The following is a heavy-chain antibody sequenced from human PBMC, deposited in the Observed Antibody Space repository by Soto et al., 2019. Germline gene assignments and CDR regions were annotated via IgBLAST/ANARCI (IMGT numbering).Heavy chain of an antibody. J-gene: IGHJ4*02. CDR3: AGCTLPFGY. V-gene: IGHV4-39*01. CDR2: IHYSGTT. Sequence: QLQLQESGPGLVKPSETLSLTCAVSGDSINSSTYYWAWIRQPPGKGLEWIGTIHYSGTTYYNPSXXSRVSLSVDTSEKKFSLKLSPVTASDTAVYYCAGCTLPFGYWGQGTLVTVSS. CDR1: GDSINSSTYY.